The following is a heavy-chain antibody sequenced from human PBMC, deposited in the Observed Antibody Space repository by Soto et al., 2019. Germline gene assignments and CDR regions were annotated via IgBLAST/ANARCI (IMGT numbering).Heavy chain of an antibody. J-gene: IGHJ4*02. Sequence: GGSLRLSCAASRFTFSSYAMSWVRQAPGKGLDWVSTISGSGASTSYAESVKGRFTISRDKSKNTLYLQMKNLRAEDTAVYYCAKDPAFYCSGGTCYLDYWGQGTLVTVSS. CDR2: ISGSGAST. V-gene: IGHV3-23*01. CDR3: AKDPAFYCSGGTCYLDY. CDR1: RFTFSSYA. D-gene: IGHD2-15*01.